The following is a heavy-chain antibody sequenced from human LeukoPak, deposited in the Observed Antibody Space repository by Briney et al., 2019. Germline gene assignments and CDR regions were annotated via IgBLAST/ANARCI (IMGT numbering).Heavy chain of an antibody. CDR2: INHSGST. J-gene: IGHJ4*02. D-gene: IGHD4-23*01. Sequence: SEALSLTCAVYGGSFSGYYWSWLRQPPGKGLEWIGEINHSGSTNYNPSLKSRVTISVDTSKNQFSLKLSSVTAADTAVYYCTRGLFYGGPTNYWGQGTLVTVSS. CDR3: TRGLFYGGPTNY. CDR1: GGSFSGYY. V-gene: IGHV4-34*01.